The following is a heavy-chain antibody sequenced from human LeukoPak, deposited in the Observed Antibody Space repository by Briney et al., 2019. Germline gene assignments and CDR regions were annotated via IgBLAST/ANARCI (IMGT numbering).Heavy chain of an antibody. Sequence: PGGTLRLSCAASGFTFSSYGMSWVRQAPGKGLEWVSAISGSGGSTYYADSVKGRFTISRDNSKNTLYLQMNSLRAEDTAVYYCAKYVGALWFGEYGRYFDYWGQGTLVTVSS. CDR2: ISGSGGST. CDR3: AKYVGALWFGEYGRYFDY. J-gene: IGHJ4*02. D-gene: IGHD3-10*01. V-gene: IGHV3-23*01. CDR1: GFTFSSYG.